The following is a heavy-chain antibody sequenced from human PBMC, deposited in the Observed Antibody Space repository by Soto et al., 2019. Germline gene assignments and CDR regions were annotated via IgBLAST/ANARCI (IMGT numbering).Heavy chain of an antibody. D-gene: IGHD3-3*01. Sequence: GASVKVSCQASGVTFTSSAVQWVRQVRGQRLEWIGWIVVGSGNTNYAQKFQERVTITRDMSTSTAYMELSSLRSEDTAVYYCAAVGYDFWSGSDYWGQGTLVTVSS. CDR3: AAVGYDFWSGSDY. J-gene: IGHJ4*02. CDR1: GVTFTSSA. V-gene: IGHV1-58*01. CDR2: IVVGSGNT.